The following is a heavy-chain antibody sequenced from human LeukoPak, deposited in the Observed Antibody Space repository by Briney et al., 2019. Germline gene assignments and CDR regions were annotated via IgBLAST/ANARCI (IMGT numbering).Heavy chain of an antibody. D-gene: IGHD5-18*01. Sequence: GGSLRLSCAASGFTFSSYWMHWVRQAPGKGLVWVSRINSDGSSTSYADSVKGRFTISRDNAKNTLYLQMNGLRAQDTALYYCARDGKRGYSYGYTDYWGQGTLVTVSS. V-gene: IGHV3-74*01. J-gene: IGHJ4*02. CDR1: GFTFSSYW. CDR3: ARDGKRGYSYGYTDY. CDR2: INSDGSST.